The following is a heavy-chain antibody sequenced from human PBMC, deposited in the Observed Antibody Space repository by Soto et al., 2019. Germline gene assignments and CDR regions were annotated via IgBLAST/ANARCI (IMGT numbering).Heavy chain of an antibody. V-gene: IGHV3-30-3*01. J-gene: IGHJ4*02. Sequence: GGSLRLSCAASGFTFSSYAMHWVRQAPGKGLEWVAVISYNGSNKYYADSVKGRFTISRDNSKNTLYLQMNSLRAEDTAVYYCARETSGFGSCYPPDYWGQGTLVTVSS. CDR3: ARETSGFGSCYPPDY. CDR1: GFTFSSYA. CDR2: ISYNGSNK. D-gene: IGHD2-15*01.